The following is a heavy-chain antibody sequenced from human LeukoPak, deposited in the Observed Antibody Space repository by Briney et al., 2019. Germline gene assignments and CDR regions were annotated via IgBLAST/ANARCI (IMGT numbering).Heavy chain of an antibody. CDR3: ARDDYDAFDY. J-gene: IGHJ4*02. CDR1: GFTVSSNY. D-gene: IGHD4-17*01. V-gene: IGHV3-53*01. CDR2: IYSGGST. Sequence: GGFLSLSCAAAGFTVSSNYMSWVRQAPGRGLEWVSVIYSGGSTYYADSVKGRFTISRDNSKNTLYLQMNSLRAEDTAVYYCARDDYDAFDYWGQGTLVTVSS.